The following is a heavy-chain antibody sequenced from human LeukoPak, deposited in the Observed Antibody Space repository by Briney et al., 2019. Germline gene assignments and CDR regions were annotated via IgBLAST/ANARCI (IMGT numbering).Heavy chain of an antibody. CDR1: GYSFTSYW. CDR2: IYPGDSDT. J-gene: IGHJ4*02. V-gene: IGHV5-51*01. Sequence: GESLKISCKGSGYSFTSYWIGWVRQMPGKGLEWMGIIYPGDSDTRYSPSFQGQVTISADKSISTAYLQWSSLKASDTAMYYCARQSYYYDSSGYTAIDYWGQGTLVTVSS. CDR3: ARQSYYYDSSGYTAIDY. D-gene: IGHD3-22*01.